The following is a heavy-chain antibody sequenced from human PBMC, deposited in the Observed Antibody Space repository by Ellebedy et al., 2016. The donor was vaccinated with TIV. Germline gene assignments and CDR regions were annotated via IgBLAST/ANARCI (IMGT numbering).Heavy chain of an antibody. CDR2: TSNDEVHK. V-gene: IGHV3-30*04. CDR1: GFIFSRYA. D-gene: IGHD2-15*01. Sequence: GESLKISXAASGFIFSRYALHWVRQAPGKGLEWVAVTSNDEVHKFYADSVKGRFTVSRDNSKNTLYLQMNSLRDEDTAVYYCAKDGAVETPNCSGGSCSFDYWGQGTLVTVSS. J-gene: IGHJ4*02. CDR3: AKDGAVETPNCSGGSCSFDY.